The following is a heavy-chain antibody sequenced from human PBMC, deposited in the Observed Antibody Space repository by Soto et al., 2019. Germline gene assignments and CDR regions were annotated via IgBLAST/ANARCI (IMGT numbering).Heavy chain of an antibody. Sequence: GGSLRLSCASSGFSFSISPMHWVRQAPGKGPEWVALISYDGTNKFYADSVKGRFTISRDNSKSTLYLQVDSLRPEDAAVYYCARDPKTSGGQHWAFNYFDSWGQGTLVTVSS. CDR3: ARDPKTSGGQHWAFNYFDS. J-gene: IGHJ4*02. CDR1: GFSFSISP. V-gene: IGHV3-30-3*01. CDR2: ISYDGTNK. D-gene: IGHD7-27*01.